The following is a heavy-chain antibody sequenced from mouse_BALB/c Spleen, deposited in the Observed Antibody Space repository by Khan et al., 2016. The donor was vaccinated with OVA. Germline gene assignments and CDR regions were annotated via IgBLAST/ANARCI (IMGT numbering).Heavy chain of an antibody. CDR1: GYSITSEYA. Sequence: EVQLQESGPGLVKPSQSLSLTCTVTGYSITSEYAWNWIRQFPGNKLEWMGYINYSGNTRFNPSLKSRTSITRETSKNQFFLQLNSVTTEDTATYYCERKDYYDYDPFPYWGQGTLVTVSA. V-gene: IGHV3-2*02. D-gene: IGHD2-4*01. CDR3: ERKDYYDYDPFPY. J-gene: IGHJ3*01. CDR2: INYSGNT.